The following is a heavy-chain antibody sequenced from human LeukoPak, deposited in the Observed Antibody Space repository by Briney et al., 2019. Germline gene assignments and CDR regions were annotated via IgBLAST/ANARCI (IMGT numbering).Heavy chain of an antibody. Sequence: SETLSLTCTVSGGSISSYYWSWIRQPPGKGLEWIGYIYYSGSTNYNPSLKSRVTISVDTSKNQFSLKLSSVTAADTAEYYCARHDYVWGSYRQWGQGTLVTVSS. CDR3: ARHDYVWGSYRQ. CDR1: GGSISSYY. J-gene: IGHJ4*02. V-gene: IGHV4-59*08. D-gene: IGHD3-16*02. CDR2: IYYSGST.